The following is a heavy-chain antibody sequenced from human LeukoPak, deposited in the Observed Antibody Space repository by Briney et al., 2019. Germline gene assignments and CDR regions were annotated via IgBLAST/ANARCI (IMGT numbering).Heavy chain of an antibody. CDR3: AKDLRSYYYDSSGDPSFYFDY. CDR2: IWYDGSNK. J-gene: IGHJ4*02. Sequence: GGSLRLSCAASGFTFSSYGMQWVRQAPGKGLEWVTVIWYDGSNKYYADSVKGRFTISRDNSKNTLYLQMNSLRAEDTAVYYCAKDLRSYYYDSSGDPSFYFDYWGQGTLVTVSS. CDR1: GFTFSSYG. V-gene: IGHV3-33*06. D-gene: IGHD3-22*01.